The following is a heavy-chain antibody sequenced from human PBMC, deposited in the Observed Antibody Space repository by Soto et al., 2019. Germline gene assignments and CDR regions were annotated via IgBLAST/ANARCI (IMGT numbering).Heavy chain of an antibody. CDR1: GFTFSSYA. V-gene: IGHV3-23*01. CDR2: ISGSGGST. CDR3: AKGDRVATIKNYFDY. J-gene: IGHJ4*02. D-gene: IGHD5-12*01. Sequence: EVQLLESGGGLVQPGGSLGLSCAASGFTFSSYAMSWVRQAPGKGLEWVSAISGSGGSTYYADSVKGRFTISRDNSKNTLYLQMNSLRAEDTAVYYCAKGDRVATIKNYFDYWGQGTLVTVSS.